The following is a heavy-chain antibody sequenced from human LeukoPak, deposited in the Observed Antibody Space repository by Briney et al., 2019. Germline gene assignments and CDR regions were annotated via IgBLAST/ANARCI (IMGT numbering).Heavy chain of an antibody. CDR2: IKQDGSEK. V-gene: IGHV3-7*01. D-gene: IGHD3-10*01. CDR1: GFSFSDYW. Sequence: GGSLRLSCAASGFSFSDYWMSWVRQAPGKGLEWVANIKQDGSEKYYVDSVKGRFTISRDNAKNSLYLQMNSLRAEDTAVYYCASPTYYSASRVAFGVGCYWGQGTLVTVSS. CDR3: ASPTYYSASRVAFGVGCY. J-gene: IGHJ4*02.